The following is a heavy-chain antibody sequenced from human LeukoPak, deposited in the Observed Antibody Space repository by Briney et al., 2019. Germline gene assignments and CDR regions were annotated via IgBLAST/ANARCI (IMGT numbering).Heavy chain of an antibody. CDR1: GGSISSSSYY. V-gene: IGHV4-39*07. J-gene: IGHJ4*02. D-gene: IGHD6-13*01. CDR2: IYYSGST. CDR3: ARVGADSSSWYPDY. Sequence: SETLSLACTVSGGSISSSSYYWGWIRQPPGKGLEWNGSIYYSGSTYYNPSLKSRVTISVDTSKNQFSLKLSSVTAADTAVYYCARVGADSSSWYPDYWGQGTLVTVSS.